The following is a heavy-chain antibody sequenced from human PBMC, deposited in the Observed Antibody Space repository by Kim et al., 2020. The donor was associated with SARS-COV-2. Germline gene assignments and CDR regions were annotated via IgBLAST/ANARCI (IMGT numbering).Heavy chain of an antibody. J-gene: IGHJ3*02. Sequence: SETLSLTCTVSGGSISSSSYYWGWIRQPPGKGLEWIGSIYYSGSTYYNPSLKSRVTISVDTSKNQFSLKLSSVTAADTAVYYCATRGGPPLWFGEATDAFDIWGQGTMVTVSS. CDR1: GGSISSSSYY. D-gene: IGHD3-10*01. CDR3: ATRGGPPLWFGEATDAFDI. V-gene: IGHV4-39*07. CDR2: IYYSGST.